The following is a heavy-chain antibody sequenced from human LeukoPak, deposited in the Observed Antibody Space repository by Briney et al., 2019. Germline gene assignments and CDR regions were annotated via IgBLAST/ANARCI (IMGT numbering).Heavy chain of an antibody. Sequence: SETLSLTCNVSGGPIGSRSFYWGWIRQPPGQRLGFIGSIDHSGNTNYNSSLKSRVTISADTSRNQFSLKLRSVTAADTAVYYCARRTSGGYSGYIDRWGLGTLVTVSS. CDR2: IDHSGNT. CDR3: ARRTSGGYSGYIDR. CDR1: GGPIGSRSFY. V-gene: IGHV4-39*01. J-gene: IGHJ5*02. D-gene: IGHD5-12*01.